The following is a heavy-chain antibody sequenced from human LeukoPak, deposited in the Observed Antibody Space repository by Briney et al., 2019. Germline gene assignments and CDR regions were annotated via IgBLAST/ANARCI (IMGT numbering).Heavy chain of an antibody. V-gene: IGHV3-74*01. J-gene: IGHJ4*02. CDR2: ISRDGSST. CDR3: AREGATTTFDL. D-gene: IGHD1-26*01. Sequence: GGSLRLACEASGFTFSNDWMHWVRQTPGKGLVWVSRISRDGSSTTYADSVQGRFSISRDNAKNTLYLQMDTLRAEDTGIFFCAREGATTTFDLWGQGTLVIVSS. CDR1: GFTFSNDW.